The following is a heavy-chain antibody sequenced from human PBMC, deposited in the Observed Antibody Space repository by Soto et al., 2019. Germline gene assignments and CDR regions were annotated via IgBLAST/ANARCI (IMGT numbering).Heavy chain of an antibody. D-gene: IGHD3-22*01. CDR2: ISDSGVT. J-gene: IGHJ3*02. Sequence: QVQLQESGPRLVKSSETLSLVCSVSGDSIIRSFWGWIRQSPGKGLQYIGYISDSGVTDYYPSLKGRVTFSVDTSKIQFSLKLTSVTTADTAVYYCARGAADFSVPDSFDIWGQGTMVTVSS. CDR3: ARGAADFSVPDSFDI. CDR1: GDSIIRSF. V-gene: IGHV4-59*01.